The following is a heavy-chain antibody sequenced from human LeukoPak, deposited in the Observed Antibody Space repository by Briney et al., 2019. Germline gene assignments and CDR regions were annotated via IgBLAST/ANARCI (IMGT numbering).Heavy chain of an antibody. Sequence: SETLSLTCTVSGGSISSSSYYWGWIRQPPGKGLEWIGSIYYSGSTYYNPSLKSRVTISVDTSKNQFSLKLSSVTAADTAVYYCAKDHYYGSGSLPFDYGMDVWGQGTTVTVSS. CDR1: GGSISSSSYY. D-gene: IGHD3-10*01. CDR3: AKDHYYGSGSLPFDYGMDV. CDR2: IYYSGST. V-gene: IGHV4-39*07. J-gene: IGHJ6*02.